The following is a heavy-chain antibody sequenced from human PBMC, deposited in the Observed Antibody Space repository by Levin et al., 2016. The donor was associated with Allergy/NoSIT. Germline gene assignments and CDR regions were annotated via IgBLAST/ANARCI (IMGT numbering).Heavy chain of an antibody. Sequence: WIRQPPGKGLEWVAVISNDGNKIYYADSVKGRFTISRDNSKNTLYLQMNSLTIEDTAVYYCARRHSSGWYYFDSWGQGTLVTVSS. V-gene: IGHV3-30*03. CDR3: ARRHSSGWYYFDS. J-gene: IGHJ4*02. D-gene: IGHD6-19*01. CDR2: ISNDGNKI.